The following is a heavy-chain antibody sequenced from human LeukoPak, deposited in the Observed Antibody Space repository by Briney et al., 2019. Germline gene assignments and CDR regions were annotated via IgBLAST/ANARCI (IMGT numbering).Heavy chain of an antibody. CDR2: ISGSGGCT. D-gene: IGHD7-27*01. Sequence: PGGSLRLSCAASGFTFSSYAMSWVRQAPGQGLEWVSAISGSGGCTYYADSVKGRFTISRDNSKNTLYLQMNSLRAEDTAVYYCAKDATGGISGWFDPWGRGTLVTVSS. V-gene: IGHV3-23*01. CDR1: GFTFSSYA. CDR3: AKDATGGISGWFDP. J-gene: IGHJ5*02.